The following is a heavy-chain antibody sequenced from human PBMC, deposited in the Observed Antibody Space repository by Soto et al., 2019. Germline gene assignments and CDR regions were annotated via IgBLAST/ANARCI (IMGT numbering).Heavy chain of an antibody. CDR2: IIPMFGIT. CDR1: GGAFDSYI. CDR3: ARDRALNNAARGRAY. D-gene: IGHD6-13*01. Sequence: QVQLVQSGAEVKKPGSSVKVSCKASGGAFDSYIVSWVRQAPGQGLEWMGRIIPMFGITNYAQKFHDRVTITADKSTSTDYMELSSLRSEDKAIYYCARDRALNNAARGRAYWGQGTLVTVSS. J-gene: IGHJ4*02. V-gene: IGHV1-69*08.